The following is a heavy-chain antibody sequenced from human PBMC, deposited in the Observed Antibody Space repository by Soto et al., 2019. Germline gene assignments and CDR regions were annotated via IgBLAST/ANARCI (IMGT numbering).Heavy chain of an antibody. Sequence: PGGALRLYCTASGFIFDDFAMHWVRQAPGKGLEWVSGITWNSGSIAYADSVRGRFTISRDNAKNSLYLQMHSLRSEDTAMYYCVKDHSSGWPAINRFDPWGQGTLVTVSS. CDR3: VKDHSSGWPAINRFDP. CDR2: ITWNSGSI. V-gene: IGHV3-9*01. CDR1: GFIFDDFA. J-gene: IGHJ5*02. D-gene: IGHD6-19*01.